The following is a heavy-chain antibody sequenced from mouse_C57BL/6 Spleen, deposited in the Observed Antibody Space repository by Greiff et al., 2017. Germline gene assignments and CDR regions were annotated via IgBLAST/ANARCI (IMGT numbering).Heavy chain of an antibody. Sequence: VMLVESGPGLVQPSQSLSITCTVSGFSLTSYGVHWVRQPPGKGLEWLGVIWSGGSTDYNAAFISRLSISKDNSKSQVFFKMNSLQADDTAIYYCAGDYDDAMDYWGQGTSVTVSS. V-gene: IGHV2-4*01. J-gene: IGHJ4*01. CDR2: IWSGGST. CDR1: GFSLTSYG. D-gene: IGHD2-4*01. CDR3: AGDYDDAMDY.